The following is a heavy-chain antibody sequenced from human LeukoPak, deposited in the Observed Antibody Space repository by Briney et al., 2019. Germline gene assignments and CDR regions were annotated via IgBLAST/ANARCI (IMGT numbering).Heavy chain of an antibody. CDR3: AGYGNYWDWYFDL. V-gene: IGHV4-59*01. D-gene: IGHD4-11*01. J-gene: IGHJ2*01. CDR2: IYYSGST. CDR1: GGSISSYY. Sequence: SETLSLTCTVSGGSISSYYWSWIRQPPGKVLEWIGYIYYSGSTNYNPSLKSRVTISVDTSKNQFSLRLTSVTAADTAVYYCAGYGNYWDWYFDLWGRGTLVTVSS.